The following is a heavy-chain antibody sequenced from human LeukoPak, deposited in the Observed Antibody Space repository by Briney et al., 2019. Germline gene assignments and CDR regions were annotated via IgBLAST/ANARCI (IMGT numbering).Heavy chain of an antibody. CDR2: IYYSGST. CDR3: ARRYGSGSSGTFDY. V-gene: IGHV4-59*01. Sequence: SETLSPTCTVSGGSISSYYWSWIRQPPGKGLEWIAYIYYSGSTNYNPSLKSRVTISVDTSKNQFSLKLSSVTAADTAVYYCARRYGSGSSGTFDYWGQGTLVTVSS. J-gene: IGHJ4*02. CDR1: GGSISSYY. D-gene: IGHD3-10*01.